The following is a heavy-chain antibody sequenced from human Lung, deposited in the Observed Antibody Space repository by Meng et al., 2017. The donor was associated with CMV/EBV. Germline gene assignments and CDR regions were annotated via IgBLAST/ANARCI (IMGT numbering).Heavy chain of an antibody. V-gene: IGHV3-30-3*01. CDR3: ARDRYYYDSNFDH. D-gene: IGHD3-22*01. CDR1: GFTFSSYA. CDR2: ISYDGSIK. Sequence: GESXKISCAASGFTFSSYALHWVRQAPGKGLEWVAVISYDGSIKHYADSVKGRFSISRGNPKNTLYLQMNSLRADDTAVYYCARDRYYYDSNFDHWGQGTLVTSPQ. J-gene: IGHJ4*02.